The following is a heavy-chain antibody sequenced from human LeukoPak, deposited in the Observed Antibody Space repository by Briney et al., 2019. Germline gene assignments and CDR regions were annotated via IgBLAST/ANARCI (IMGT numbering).Heavy chain of an antibody. D-gene: IGHD3-22*01. CDR2: INAGNGNT. CDR3: ARDYYYDSSGYYSY. CDR1: GYTFTGYA. Sequence: ASEKVSCKASGYTFTGYAMHWVRQAPGQRLEWMGWINAGNGNTKYSQKFQGRVTITRDTSASTAYMELSSLRSEDTAVYYCARDYYYDSSGYYSYWGQGTLVTVSS. J-gene: IGHJ4*02. V-gene: IGHV1-3*01.